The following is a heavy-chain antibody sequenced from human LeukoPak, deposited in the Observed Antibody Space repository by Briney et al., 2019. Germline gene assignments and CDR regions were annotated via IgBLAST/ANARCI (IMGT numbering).Heavy chain of an antibody. D-gene: IGHD3-22*01. CDR3: ARDSTVVVITKPHTVSNWFDP. Sequence: ASVKVSCKASGYTFTGYYMHWVRQAPGQGLEWMGWINPNSGGTNYAQKFQGRVTMTRDTSISTAYMELSRLRSDDTAVYYCARDSTVVVITKPHTVSNWFDPWGQGTLVTVSS. CDR2: INPNSGGT. J-gene: IGHJ5*02. V-gene: IGHV1-2*02. CDR1: GYTFTGYY.